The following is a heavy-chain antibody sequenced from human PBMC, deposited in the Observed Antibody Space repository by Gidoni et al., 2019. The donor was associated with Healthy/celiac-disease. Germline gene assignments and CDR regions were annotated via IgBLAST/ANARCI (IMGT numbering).Heavy chain of an antibody. Sequence: QVQRVQSGAEVTTPVDSVQYSCKSSGYTFTCYYMHWVRQAPGQGLEWMGWINPNSGVTNYAQKFQGWVTMTRDTSTSTAYMELSRLRSDDTAVYYCARGGGTIFSYYYYGMDDWGQGTTVTVSS. D-gene: IGHD3-3*01. CDR2: INPNSGVT. J-gene: IGHJ6*02. V-gene: IGHV1-2*04. CDR1: GYTFTCYY. CDR3: ARGGGTIFSYYYYGMDD.